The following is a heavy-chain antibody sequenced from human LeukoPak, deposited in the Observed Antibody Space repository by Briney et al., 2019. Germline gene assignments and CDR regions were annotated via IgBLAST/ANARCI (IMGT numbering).Heavy chain of an antibody. J-gene: IGHJ5*02. V-gene: IGHV6-1*01. Sequence: SQTLSLACAISGDSVSSNSAAWNWIRQSPSRGLEWLGRTYYRSKWYNDYAVSVKSRITINPDTSKNQFSLQLNSVTPEDTAVYYCARASPQRGGSPRFDPWGQGTLVTVSS. CDR3: ARASPQRGGSPRFDP. CDR2: TYYRSKWYN. D-gene: IGHD1-26*01. CDR1: GDSVSSNSAA.